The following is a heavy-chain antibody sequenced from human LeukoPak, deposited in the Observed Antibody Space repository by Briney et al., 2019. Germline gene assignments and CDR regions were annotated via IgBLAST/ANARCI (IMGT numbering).Heavy chain of an antibody. V-gene: IGHV3-30*04. CDR1: GFTFSSYA. CDR3: ASGRFMAPSDP. Sequence: HPGRSLRLSCAASGFTFSSYAMHWVRQAPGKGLEWVAVISYDGSNKYYADSVKGRFTISRDNSKNTLYLQMNSLRAEDTAVYYCASGRFMAPSDPWGQGTLVTVSS. CDR2: ISYDGSNK. J-gene: IGHJ5*02. D-gene: IGHD3-16*01.